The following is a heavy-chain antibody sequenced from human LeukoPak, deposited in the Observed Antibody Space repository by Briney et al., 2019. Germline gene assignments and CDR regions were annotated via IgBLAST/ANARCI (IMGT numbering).Heavy chain of an antibody. Sequence: ASVKVSCKASGYTFTSYGISWVRQAPGQGLEWMGWISAYNGNTNYAQKLQGRVTMTTDTSTSTAYMELRSLRSDDTAVYYCARDLHPVSAGWTYYYYGMDVWGQGTTVTVSS. V-gene: IGHV1-18*01. CDR2: ISAYNGNT. CDR1: GYTFTSYG. J-gene: IGHJ6*02. CDR3: ARDLHPVSAGWTYYYYGMDV. D-gene: IGHD6-13*01.